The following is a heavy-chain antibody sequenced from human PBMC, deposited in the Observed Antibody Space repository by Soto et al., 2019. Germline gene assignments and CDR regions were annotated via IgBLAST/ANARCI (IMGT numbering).Heavy chain of an antibody. CDR1: GGTFSTYA. J-gene: IGHJ4*02. CDR2: IIPMFGTA. CDR3: XXXXXXXXXXXXNGYSG. Sequence: QVPLVQSGAEVKKPESSVKVSCKAPGGTFSTYAISWVRQAPGQGLEWMGGIIPMFGTANYAQRFQDRVTITADESTNTVYMELSSXXXXXXXXXXXXXXXXXXXXXXXNGYSGWGQGTLVTVXS. V-gene: IGHV1-69*12. D-gene: IGHD3-22*01.